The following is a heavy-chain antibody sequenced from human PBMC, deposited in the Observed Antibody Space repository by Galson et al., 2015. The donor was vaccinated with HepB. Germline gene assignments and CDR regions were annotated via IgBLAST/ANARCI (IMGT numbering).Heavy chain of an antibody. D-gene: IGHD2-2*01. Sequence: SLKLSCAASAFNFITFGMSWVRQAPGKGLEWMAFIWYYDSTKIYADSFKGRFTITTDTSNNTLYLQMSSLKAEDTAVYYCARDQSNGVVAPYYYYYMDVRGKGTTVTVSS. CDR3: ARDQSNGVVAPYYYYYMDV. V-gene: IGHV3-33*01. J-gene: IGHJ6*03. CDR2: IWYYDSTK. CDR1: AFNFITFG.